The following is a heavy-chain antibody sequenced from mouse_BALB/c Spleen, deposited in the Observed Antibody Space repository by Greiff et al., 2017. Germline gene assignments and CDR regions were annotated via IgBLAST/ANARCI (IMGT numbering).Heavy chain of an antibody. Sequence: QVQLQQSGPGLVQPSQSLSITCTVSGFSLTSYGVHWVRQSPGKGLEWLGVIWSGGSTDYNAAFISRLSISKDNSKSQVFFKMNSLQADDTAIYYSARNSQLGQFDYWGQGTTLTVSS. CDR3: ARNSQLGQFDY. J-gene: IGHJ2*01. D-gene: IGHD4-1*02. CDR2: IWSGGST. V-gene: IGHV2-4-1*01. CDR1: GFSLTSYG.